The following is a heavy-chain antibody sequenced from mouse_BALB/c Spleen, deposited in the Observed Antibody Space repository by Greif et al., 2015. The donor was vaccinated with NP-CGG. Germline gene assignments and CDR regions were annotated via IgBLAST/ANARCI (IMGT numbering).Heavy chain of an antibody. Sequence: QVQLQQSGAELVRPGTSVKVSCKASGYAFTNYLIEWVKQRPGQGLEWIGVINPGSGGTNYNEKFKGKATPTADKSSSTAYMQLSSLTSDDSAVYFCARGNLDYWGQGTTLTVSS. CDR2: INPGSGGT. J-gene: IGHJ2*01. CDR1: GYAFTNYL. CDR3: ARGNLDY. V-gene: IGHV1-54*01. D-gene: IGHD2-1*01.